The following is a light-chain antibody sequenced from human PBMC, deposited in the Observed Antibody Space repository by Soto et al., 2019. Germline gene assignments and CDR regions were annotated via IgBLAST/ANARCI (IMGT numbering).Light chain of an antibody. Sequence: EIVLTQSPGTLSLSPGERATLSCRASQSVSSSYLAWYQQRPGRAPRLLXYEASNRATGVPARFSGSRSGTDFTLTISSLEPEDFAVYYCQPRGNWPPSITFGQGTRLEIK. J-gene: IGKJ5*01. CDR2: EAS. CDR1: QSVSSSY. CDR3: QPRGNWPPSIT. V-gene: IGKV3-11*01.